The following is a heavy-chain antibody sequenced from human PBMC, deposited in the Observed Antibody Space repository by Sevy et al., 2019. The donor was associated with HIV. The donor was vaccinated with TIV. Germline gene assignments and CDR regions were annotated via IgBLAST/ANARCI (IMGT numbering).Heavy chain of an antibody. Sequence: ASVKVSCKASGYTFTYYDMNWVRQATGQGLEWMGWLNANSSNTGYAQKFQDRVTITMDTATSTAYMELSSLRSDDTAVYYCARGEPYSSGWPPFYSWGQGTLVTVSS. D-gene: IGHD6-19*01. J-gene: IGHJ4*02. CDR1: GYTFTYYD. V-gene: IGHV1-8*02. CDR2: LNANSSNT. CDR3: ARGEPYSSGWPPFYS.